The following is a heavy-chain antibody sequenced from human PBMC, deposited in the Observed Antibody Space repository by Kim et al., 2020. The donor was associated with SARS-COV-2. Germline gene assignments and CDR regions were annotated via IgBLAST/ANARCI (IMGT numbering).Heavy chain of an antibody. V-gene: IGHV3-23*01. J-gene: IGHJ4*02. Sequence: GGSLRLSCAASGFTFSSYAMNWVRPAPGKGLEWVSAISGSSGSTYYADSVKGRFTISRDNSKNTLYLQMNSLRAEDTAVYYCAKVRDYYDSNGYKYYFDYGGQGTLVTVSS. CDR3: AKVRDYYDSNGYKYYFDY. CDR2: ISGSSGST. D-gene: IGHD3-22*01. CDR1: GFTFSSYA.